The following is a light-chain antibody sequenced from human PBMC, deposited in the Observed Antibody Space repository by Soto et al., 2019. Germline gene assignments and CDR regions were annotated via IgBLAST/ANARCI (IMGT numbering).Light chain of an antibody. CDR3: ATWDDSLNGVV. Sequence: QSVLTQPPSASGSPGQSVTISCTGTKNDIGVYDFVSWYQHHPGKAPRLIIYEVVQRPSGVPDRFSGSKSGTSASLAISGLQSDDEADYYCATWDDSLNGVVFGGGTKVTVL. V-gene: IGLV2-8*01. J-gene: IGLJ2*01. CDR1: KNDIGVYDF. CDR2: EVV.